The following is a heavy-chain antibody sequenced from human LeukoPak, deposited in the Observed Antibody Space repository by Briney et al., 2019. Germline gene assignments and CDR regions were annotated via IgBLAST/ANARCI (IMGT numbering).Heavy chain of an antibody. CDR2: IYIGGDT. V-gene: IGHV3-53*01. Sequence: GGSLRLSCAASGFTVNNNFMSWVRQAPGKGLEWVSYIYIGGDTYYADSVKGRFTISRDNSRNTLYLQMNSLRVEDTAMYYCARGSSVAGFDYWGQGIPVTVS. CDR3: ARGSSVAGFDY. CDR1: GFTVNNNF. D-gene: IGHD6-19*01. J-gene: IGHJ4*02.